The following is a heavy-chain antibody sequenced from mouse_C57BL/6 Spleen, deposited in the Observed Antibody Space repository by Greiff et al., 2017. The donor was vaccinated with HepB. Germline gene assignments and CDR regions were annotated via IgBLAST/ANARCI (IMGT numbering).Heavy chain of an antibody. D-gene: IGHD1-1*01. CDR2: INPNNGGT. CDR1: GYTFTDYY. V-gene: IGHV1-26*01. Sequence: VQLKQSGPELVKPGASVKISCKASGYTFTDYYMNWVKQSHGKSLEWIGDINPNNGGTSYNQKFKGKATLTVDKSSSTAYMELRSLTSEDSAVYYCASYYGSSYGYWGQGTTLTVSS. CDR3: ASYYGSSYGY. J-gene: IGHJ2*01.